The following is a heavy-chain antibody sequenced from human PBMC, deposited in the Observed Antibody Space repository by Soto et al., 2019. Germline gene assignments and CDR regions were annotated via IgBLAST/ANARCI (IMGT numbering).Heavy chain of an antibody. CDR1: GGTFNSYG. J-gene: IGHJ4*02. V-gene: IGHV1-69*06. CDR2: IIPLYGTV. D-gene: IGHD3-10*01. CDR3: ARVRVIRGVIPSHFGL. Sequence: QAHLAQSGAELKKPVSSVTVSCRASGGTFNSYGISCVLQAPGQGLDWMGVIIPLYGTVNYAQKFQGRVSITADKSTSTAYMDLNSLRSDDTAVYYCARVRVIRGVIPSHFGLWGQGTLVTVSS.